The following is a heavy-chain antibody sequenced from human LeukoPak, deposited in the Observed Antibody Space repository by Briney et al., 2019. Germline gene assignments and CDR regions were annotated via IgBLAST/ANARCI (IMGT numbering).Heavy chain of an antibody. J-gene: IGHJ4*02. CDR3: ATYRKVLLPFES. Sequence: GGSLRLSCAASGFTFSTFAMIWVRQPPGKGLEWVSSIFPSGGEIHYAGSVRGRFTISRDNSKSTLSLQMNSLRVEDTAIYYCATYRKVLLPFESWGQGTLVTVSS. V-gene: IGHV3-23*01. D-gene: IGHD2-8*02. CDR2: IFPSGGEI. CDR1: GFTFSTFA.